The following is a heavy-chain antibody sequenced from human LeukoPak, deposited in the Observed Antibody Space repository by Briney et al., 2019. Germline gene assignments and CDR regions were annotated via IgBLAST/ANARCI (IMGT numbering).Heavy chain of an antibody. CDR2: IRYDGSNK. CDR1: GFTFSSYG. J-gene: IGHJ3*02. CDR3: ARDYYGSGSYPNDAFDI. Sequence: PGGSLRLSCAASGFTFSSYGMRWVRQAPGKGLEWVAFIRYDGSNKYYADSVKGRFTISRDNSKSTLYLQMNSLRAEDTAVYYCARDYYGSGSYPNDAFDIWGQGTMVTVSS. D-gene: IGHD3-10*01. V-gene: IGHV3-30*02.